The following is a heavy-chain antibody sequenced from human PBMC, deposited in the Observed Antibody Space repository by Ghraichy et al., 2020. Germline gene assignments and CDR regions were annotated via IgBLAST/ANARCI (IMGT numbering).Heavy chain of an antibody. J-gene: IGHJ6*02. Sequence: GGSLRLSCAASGFTFSSYSMNWVRQAPGKGLEWVSYISSSSSTIYYADSVKGRFTISRDNAKNSLYLQMNSLRAEDTAVYYCARDLGGQVVPAAIPYYYGMDVWGQGTTVTVSS. CDR2: ISSSSSTI. CDR3: ARDLGGQVVPAAIPYYYGMDV. V-gene: IGHV3-48*01. CDR1: GFTFSSYS. D-gene: IGHD2-2*01.